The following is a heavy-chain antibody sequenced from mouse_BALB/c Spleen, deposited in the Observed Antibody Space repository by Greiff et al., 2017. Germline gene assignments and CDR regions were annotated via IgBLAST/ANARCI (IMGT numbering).Heavy chain of an antibody. CDR2: ISYSGST. D-gene: IGHD2-14*01. V-gene: IGHV3-8*02. CDR1: GDSITSGY. Sequence: EVKLQESGPSLVKPSQTLSLTCSVTGDSITSGYWNWIRKFPGNKLEYMGYISYSGSTYYNPSLKSRISITRDTSKNQYYLQLNSVTTEDTATYYCARSYYRYDYAMDDWGQGTSVTVSS. J-gene: IGHJ4*01. CDR3: ARSYYRYDYAMDD.